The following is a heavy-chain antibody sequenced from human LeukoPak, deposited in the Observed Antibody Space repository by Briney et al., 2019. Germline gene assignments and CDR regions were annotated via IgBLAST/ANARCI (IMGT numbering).Heavy chain of an antibody. J-gene: IGHJ4*02. V-gene: IGHV3-53*01. D-gene: IGHD1-1*01. Sequence: PGGSLRLSCAASGFTVSSNYMSWVRQAPGKGLEWVSVIYSGGSTYYADSVKGRFTISRDNSENTLYLQMNSLRAEDTAVYYCAREYTRRYFDYWGQGTLVTVSS. CDR1: GFTVSSNY. CDR3: AREYTRRYFDY. CDR2: IYSGGST.